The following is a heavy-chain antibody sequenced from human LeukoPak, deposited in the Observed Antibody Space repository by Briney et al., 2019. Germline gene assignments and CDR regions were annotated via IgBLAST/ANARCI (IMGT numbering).Heavy chain of an antibody. J-gene: IGHJ5*02. CDR2: IYYSGST. Sequence: PSETLSLTCTVSGGSISSYYWGWIRQPPGEGLEWIGSIYYSGSTYYNPSLKSRVTISVDTSKNQFSLKLSSVTAADTAVYYCARHRWSGGWEAEALTWFDPWGQGTLVTVP. CDR3: ARHRWSGGWEAEALTWFDP. CDR1: GGSISSYY. D-gene: IGHD6-19*01. V-gene: IGHV4-39*01.